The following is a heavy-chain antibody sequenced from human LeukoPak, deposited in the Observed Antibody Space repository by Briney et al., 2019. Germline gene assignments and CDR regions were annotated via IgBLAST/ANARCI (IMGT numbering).Heavy chain of an antibody. CDR1: GFTFSSYG. V-gene: IGHV3-7*01. CDR2: IKQDGSEK. J-gene: IGHJ4*02. CDR3: ARDSVEVDY. Sequence: PGGTLRLSCAASGFTFSSYGMHWVRQAPGKGLEWVANIKQDGSEKYYVGSVKGRFTISRDNAKNSLYLQMNSLRAEDTAVYYCARDSVEVDYWGQGTLVTVSS. D-gene: IGHD5-24*01.